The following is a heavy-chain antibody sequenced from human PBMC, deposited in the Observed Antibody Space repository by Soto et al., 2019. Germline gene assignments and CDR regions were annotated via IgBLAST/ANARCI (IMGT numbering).Heavy chain of an antibody. CDR2: INADASTI. D-gene: IGHD3-10*01. CDR1: GFNFGPFW. V-gene: IGHV3-74*01. CDR3: VRDRGYPDSFDI. J-gene: IGHJ3*02. Sequence: PGGSLRLSCAASGFNFGPFWMHWVRQAPGKALVWVSHINADASTILYADSVKGRFTISRDNAKNTLYLQMNSLSVDDTAVYYCVRDRGYPDSFDIWGPVTTVTVSS.